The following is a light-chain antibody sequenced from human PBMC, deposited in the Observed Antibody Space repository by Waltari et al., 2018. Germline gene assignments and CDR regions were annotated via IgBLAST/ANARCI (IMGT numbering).Light chain of an antibody. CDR1: QDISND. V-gene: IGKV1-33*01. CDR3: RQYDDVPPLT. Sequence: IQMSASPYSLSASVGDRVTITCHSSQDISNDLNWYQQTPGKAPKLLIYDASNLEIGVPSRFSGSGSGTDFTFSISGLHPEDIATDYGRQYDDVPPLTPGGGTKVEIK. J-gene: IGKJ4*02. CDR2: DAS.